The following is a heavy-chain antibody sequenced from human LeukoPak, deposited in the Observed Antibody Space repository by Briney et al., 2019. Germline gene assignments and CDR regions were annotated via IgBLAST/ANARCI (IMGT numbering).Heavy chain of an antibody. V-gene: IGHV1-2*02. Sequence: ASVKVSCKASGYTFTGYYMHWVRQAPGQGLEWMGWINPNSGGTNYAQKFQGRVTMTRDTSISTAYMELSRLRSDDTAVYYCAGDKYDFWSGYYTALFDYWGQGTLVTVSS. CDR1: GYTFTGYY. CDR2: INPNSGGT. J-gene: IGHJ4*02. CDR3: AGDKYDFWSGYYTALFDY. D-gene: IGHD3-3*01.